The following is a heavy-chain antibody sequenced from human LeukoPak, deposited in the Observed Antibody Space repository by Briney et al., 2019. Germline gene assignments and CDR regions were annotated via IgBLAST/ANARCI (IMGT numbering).Heavy chain of an antibody. CDR2: ISYDGSNK. CDR3: ARVYGDYETVDY. D-gene: IGHD4-17*01. Sequence: GALSLSCAASGFAFSSYAMHWVRRAPGKGLGWVAVISYDGSNKYYADSVKGRFTISRDNSKNTLYLQMNSLRAEDTAVYYCARVYGDYETVDYWGQGTLVTVSS. CDR1: GFAFSSYA. V-gene: IGHV3-30*04. J-gene: IGHJ4*02.